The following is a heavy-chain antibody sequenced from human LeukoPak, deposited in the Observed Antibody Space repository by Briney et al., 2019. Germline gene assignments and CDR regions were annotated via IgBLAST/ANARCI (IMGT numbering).Heavy chain of an antibody. Sequence: ASVKVSCKASGYTFTSYGISWVRQAPGQGLEWMGWISAYNGNTNYAQKLQGRVTMTTDTSTSTAYMELRSLRSDDTAVYYCARAEGTYDYVWGSYRSSNFDYWGQGTLVTVSS. V-gene: IGHV1-18*01. J-gene: IGHJ4*02. D-gene: IGHD3-16*02. CDR2: ISAYNGNT. CDR3: ARAEGTYDYVWGSYRSSNFDY. CDR1: GYTFTSYG.